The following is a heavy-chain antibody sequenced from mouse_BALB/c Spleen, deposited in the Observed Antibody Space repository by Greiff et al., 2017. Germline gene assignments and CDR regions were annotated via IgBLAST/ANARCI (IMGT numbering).Heavy chain of an antibody. D-gene: IGHD1-1*01. J-gene: IGHJ4*01. CDR2: INPYNGGT. CDR3: ASNYGSSGYAMDY. Sequence: VQLQQSGPELVKPGASMKISCKASGYSFTGYTMNWVKQSHGKNLEWIGLINPYNGGTSYNQKFKGKATLTVDKSSSTAYMELLSLTSEDSAVYYCASNYGSSGYAMDYWGQGTSVTVSS. CDR1: GYSFTGYT. V-gene: IGHV1-18*01.